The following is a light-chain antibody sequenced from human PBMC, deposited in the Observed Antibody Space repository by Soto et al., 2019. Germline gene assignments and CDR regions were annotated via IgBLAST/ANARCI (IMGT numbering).Light chain of an antibody. CDR2: KAS. V-gene: IGKV1-5*03. CDR1: QIISTW. CDR3: QQYNSFPWT. Sequence: DIQMTQSPSTLSASVGDRVTITCRASQIISTWLAWYQKKPGKAPKLLIYKASSLESGVPSTFSGTGSGTEFTLSISSLQPDDFATYYCQQYNSFPWTFGQGTKVEIK. J-gene: IGKJ1*01.